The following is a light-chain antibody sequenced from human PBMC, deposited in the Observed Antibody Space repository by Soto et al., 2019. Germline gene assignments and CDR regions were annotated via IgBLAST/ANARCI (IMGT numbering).Light chain of an antibody. CDR1: QSVSSNY. CDR3: QQHGSSPWM. J-gene: IGKJ1*01. Sequence: EVVLTQSPGTLSLSPGERATLSCRASQSVSSNYAAWYQQKPGQTPRLLIYGASSRATGIPDRFSGSGSGTDFTLTISRLEPEDFAVYYCQQHGSSPWMFGQGTKVEIK. V-gene: IGKV3-20*01. CDR2: GAS.